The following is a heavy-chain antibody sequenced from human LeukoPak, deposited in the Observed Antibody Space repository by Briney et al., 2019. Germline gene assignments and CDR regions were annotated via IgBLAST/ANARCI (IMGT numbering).Heavy chain of an antibody. CDR1: GYTFTGYY. D-gene: IGHD3-22*01. V-gene: IGHV1-2*02. Sequence: ASVKVSCKASGYTFTGYYMHWVRQAPGQGLEWMRWINPNSGGTNYAQKFQGRVTMTRDTSISTAYMELSRLRSDDTAVYYCARGGGWLLLGRHYAFDIWGQGTMVTVSS. CDR3: ARGGGWLLLGRHYAFDI. CDR2: INPNSGGT. J-gene: IGHJ3*02.